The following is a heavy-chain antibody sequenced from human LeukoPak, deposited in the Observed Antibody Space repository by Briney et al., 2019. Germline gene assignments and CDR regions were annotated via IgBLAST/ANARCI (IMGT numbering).Heavy chain of an antibody. J-gene: IGHJ1*01. CDR3: ARDGKYSSSKYFQH. V-gene: IGHV1-18*01. D-gene: IGHD6-6*01. CDR1: GYTFTSYG. CDR2: ISAYNGNT. Sequence: ASVTVSCKASGYTFTSYGISWVRQAPGQGLEWMGWISAYNGNTNYAQKLQGRVTMTTDTSTSTAYMELRSLRSDDTAVYYCARDGKYSSSKYFQHWGQGTMVTVSS.